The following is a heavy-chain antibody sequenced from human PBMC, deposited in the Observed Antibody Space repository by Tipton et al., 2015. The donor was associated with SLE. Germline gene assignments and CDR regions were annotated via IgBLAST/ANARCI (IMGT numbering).Heavy chain of an antibody. CDR3: GRYTVKTDAFDI. V-gene: IGHV5-51*03. CDR2: IYPGDSES. CDR1: GYSFSNYW. J-gene: IGHJ3*02. Sequence: VQLVQSGAEVKKPAESLKISCQASGYSFSNYWIGWVRQMPGKGLEWMGIIYPGDSESRYSPSFQGQVTFSADKSITTAYLEWSSLKASDTATYYCGRYTVKTDAFDIWGQGTVITVSS. D-gene: IGHD4-17*01.